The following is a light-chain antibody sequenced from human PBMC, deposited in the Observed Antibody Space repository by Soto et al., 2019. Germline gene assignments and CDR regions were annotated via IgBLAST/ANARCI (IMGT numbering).Light chain of an antibody. Sequence: IVLTQSPGTLSLSTGKRATLSCRASQSVSNFLAWYQQKPGQAPSLLIYDTSNRATGIPARFSGSGSGTDFTLTINNLDPEDFAVYYCQQRSNWPITFGQGTRLEIK. CDR3: QQRSNWPIT. J-gene: IGKJ5*01. CDR2: DTS. CDR1: QSVSNF. V-gene: IGKV3-11*01.